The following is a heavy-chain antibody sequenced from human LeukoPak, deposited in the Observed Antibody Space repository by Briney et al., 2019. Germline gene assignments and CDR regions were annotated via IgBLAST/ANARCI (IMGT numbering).Heavy chain of an antibody. D-gene: IGHD3-3*01. J-gene: IGHJ4*02. Sequence: NTGGSLRLSCAASGFSFSYAWMSWVRQAPGKGLEWVGRIRRKADGETTDYAAPVKGRFTISRDDSKTTLFLQMNSLKTEDTAVYYCTAVDFGSDYWGQGTLVTVSS. CDR3: TAVDFGSDY. CDR2: IRRKADGETT. V-gene: IGHV3-15*01. CDR1: GFSFSYAW.